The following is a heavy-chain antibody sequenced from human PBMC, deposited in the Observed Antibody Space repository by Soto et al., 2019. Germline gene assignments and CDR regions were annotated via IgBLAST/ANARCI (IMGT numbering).Heavy chain of an antibody. CDR1: GFTFTSSA. J-gene: IGHJ6*02. D-gene: IGHD1-26*01. CDR2: IVVGSGNT. CDR3: AAGGSGSYPGYYYYGMDV. V-gene: IGHV1-58*02. Sequence: SVKVSCKASGFTFTSSAMQWVRQARGQRLEWIGWIVVGSGNTNYAQKFRERVTITRDMSTSTAYMELSSLRSEDTAVYYCAAGGSGSYPGYYYYGMDVWGQGTTVTVSS.